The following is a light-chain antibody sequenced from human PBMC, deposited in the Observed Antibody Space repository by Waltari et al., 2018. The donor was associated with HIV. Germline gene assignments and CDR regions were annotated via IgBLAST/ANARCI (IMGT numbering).Light chain of an antibody. Sequence: DIQMTQSTSTLSASVGDRVTIPCRASQSISTWLAWYQQKPGKAPKVLIYKASTLEFGAPSSFSGSESGTEFTLTISSLHPDDFATYYCQQYHSYPYTFGQGTHLEIK. J-gene: IGKJ2*01. CDR1: QSISTW. CDR2: KAS. V-gene: IGKV1-5*03. CDR3: QQYHSYPYT.